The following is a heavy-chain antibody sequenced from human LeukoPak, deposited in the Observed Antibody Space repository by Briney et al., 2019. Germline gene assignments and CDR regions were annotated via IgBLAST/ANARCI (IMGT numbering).Heavy chain of an antibody. CDR1: GFTFSSYG. V-gene: IGHV3-30*03. Sequence: GGSLRLSCAASGFTFSSYGMHWVRQAPGKGLEWVAVISYDGSNKYYADSVKGRFTISRDNSKNTLYLQMNSLRAEDTAVYYCARALSMVRGVHYYYYYGMDVWGQGTTVTVSS. CDR3: ARALSMVRGVHYYYYYGMDV. CDR2: ISYDGSNK. D-gene: IGHD3-10*01. J-gene: IGHJ6*02.